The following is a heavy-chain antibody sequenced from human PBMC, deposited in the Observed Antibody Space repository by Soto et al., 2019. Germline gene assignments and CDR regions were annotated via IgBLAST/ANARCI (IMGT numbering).Heavy chain of an antibody. CDR1: GDSVISSDFY. CDR2: IFYLGSS. D-gene: IGHD3-3*02. CDR3: ARHSLALRKNNWFDP. J-gene: IGHJ5*02. Sequence: LSLTCTVSGDSVISSDFYWGWVRQPPGKGLEWIGSIFYLGSSYYNPSLKSRVTMSVDTSKNQFSLRLRSVTAADTALYFCARHSLALRKNNWFDPWGQGIMVTSPQ. V-gene: IGHV4-39*01.